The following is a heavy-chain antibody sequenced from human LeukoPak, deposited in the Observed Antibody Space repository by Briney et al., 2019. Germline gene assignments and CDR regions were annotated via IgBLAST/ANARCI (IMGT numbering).Heavy chain of an antibody. V-gene: IGHV3-21*01. CDR2: ISSSSSYI. CDR3: ARESTVTTGPLYYYYYMDV. D-gene: IGHD4-17*01. CDR1: GFTFSNYA. Sequence: GGSLRLSCAASGFTFSNYAMNWVRQAPGKGLEWVSSISSSSSYIYYADSVKGRFTISRGNAKNSLYLQMNSLRAEDTAVYYCARESTVTTGPLYYYYYMDVWGKGTTVTVSS. J-gene: IGHJ6*03.